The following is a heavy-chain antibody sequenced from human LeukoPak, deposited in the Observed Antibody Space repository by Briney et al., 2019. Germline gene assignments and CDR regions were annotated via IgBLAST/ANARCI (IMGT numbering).Heavy chain of an antibody. V-gene: IGHV3-30*02. Sequence: GGSLRLSCAASGFTFSSYGMHWVRRAPGKGLEWVAFIRYDGSNKYYADSVKGRFTISRDNSKNTLYLQMNSLRAEDTAVYYCAKGEASITYDFWSGYPDGWGQGTLVTVSS. D-gene: IGHD3-3*01. CDR3: AKGEASITYDFWSGYPDG. J-gene: IGHJ4*02. CDR2: IRYDGSNK. CDR1: GFTFSSYG.